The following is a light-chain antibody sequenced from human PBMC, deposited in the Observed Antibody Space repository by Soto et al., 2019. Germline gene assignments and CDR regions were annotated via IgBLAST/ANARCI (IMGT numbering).Light chain of an antibody. CDR3: QQSYNSPPLP. V-gene: IGKV1-39*01. J-gene: IGKJ4*01. CDR1: HNIARN. CDR2: AAS. Sequence: DILLTQAPSSLPASVGVRVTITGRASHNIARNFRWYQQKPGRAPKLLIYAASTLQSGVPSRFSGSRSGTHFSLTISGLQPEDFATYFCQQSYNSPPLPFGAGTKVDIK.